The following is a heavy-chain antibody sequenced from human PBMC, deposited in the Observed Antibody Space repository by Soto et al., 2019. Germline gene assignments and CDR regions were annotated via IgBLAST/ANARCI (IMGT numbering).Heavy chain of an antibody. Sequence: QTGGSLRLSCAASGFTFSSYGMHWVRQAPGKGLEWVAVISYDGNNKYYADSVKGRFTISRDNSKNTLYLQMNSLRAEDTAVYYCAKDRGTRETHFDYWGQGTLVTVSS. J-gene: IGHJ4*02. CDR1: GFTFSSYG. CDR2: ISYDGNNK. V-gene: IGHV3-30*18. CDR3: AKDRGTRETHFDY.